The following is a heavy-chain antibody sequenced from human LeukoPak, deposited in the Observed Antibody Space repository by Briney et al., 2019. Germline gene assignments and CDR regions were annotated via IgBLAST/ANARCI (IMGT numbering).Heavy chain of an antibody. V-gene: IGHV3-23*01. CDR2: ISGSGYNT. CDR3: AELGITMIGGV. Sequence: GGSLRLSCAASGVTFNSHGMSWVRQSPGKGLEWVATISGSGYNTYYADSVRGRFTISRDNAKNSLYLQMNSLRAEDTAVYYCAELGITMIGGVWGKGTTVTISS. J-gene: IGHJ6*04. CDR1: GVTFNSHG. D-gene: IGHD3-10*02.